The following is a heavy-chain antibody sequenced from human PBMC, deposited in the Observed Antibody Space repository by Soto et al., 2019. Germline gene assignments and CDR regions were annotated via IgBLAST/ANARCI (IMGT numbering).Heavy chain of an antibody. V-gene: IGHV4-59*01. CDR1: GGSISSYY. J-gene: IGHJ4*02. CDR3: ARESLNYYDSSGYRY. Sequence: PSETLSLTCTVSGGSISSYYWSWIRQPPGKGLEWIGYIYYSGSTNYNPSLKSRVTISVDTSKNQFSLKLSSVTAADTAVYYCARESLNYYDSSGYRYWGQGTLVTVSS. CDR2: IYYSGST. D-gene: IGHD3-22*01.